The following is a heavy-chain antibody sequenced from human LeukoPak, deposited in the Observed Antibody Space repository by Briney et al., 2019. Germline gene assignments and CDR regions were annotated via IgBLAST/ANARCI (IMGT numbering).Heavy chain of an antibody. D-gene: IGHD2-21*02. V-gene: IGHV3-43D*03. CDR2: ISWDGGST. CDR3: AKGVDGGGDVYDY. CDR1: GFTFDDYA. J-gene: IGHJ4*02. Sequence: GGSLRLSCAASGFTFDDYAMHWVRQAPGKGLEWVSLISWDGGSTYYADSVKGRFTISRNNSKSSLYLQMNSLRAEDTALYYCAKGVDGGGDVYDYWGQGTLVTVSS.